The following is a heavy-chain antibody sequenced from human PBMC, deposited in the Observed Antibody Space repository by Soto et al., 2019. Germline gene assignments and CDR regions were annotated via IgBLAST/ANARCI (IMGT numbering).Heavy chain of an antibody. Sequence: QVQLQQWGAGLLKPSETLSLTCAVYGRSFSGYYWSCIRQPPGKGLEWIGEINHSGSTNYNPSLKSRVTISVDTSQNQFSLNLSSVTAADTAVYYCARAYGGNSGVFDYWGQGTLVTVSS. CDR2: INHSGST. J-gene: IGHJ4*02. CDR3: ARAYGGNSGVFDY. V-gene: IGHV4-34*01. D-gene: IGHD4-17*01. CDR1: GRSFSGYY.